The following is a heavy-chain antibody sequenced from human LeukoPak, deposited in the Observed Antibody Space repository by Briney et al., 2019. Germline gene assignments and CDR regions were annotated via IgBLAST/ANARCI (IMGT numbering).Heavy chain of an antibody. V-gene: IGHV1-18*01. CDR3: ARDSFGLGTTRPPQETRFDP. Sequence: ASVKVSCKASGYTFTSYGISWVRQAPGQGLEWMGWIRAYNGNTNYAQKLQGRVTMTTDTSTSTAYMELRSLRSDDTAVYYCARDSFGLGTTRPPQETRFDPWGQGTLVTVSS. D-gene: IGHD3/OR15-3a*01. J-gene: IGHJ5*02. CDR1: GYTFTSYG. CDR2: IRAYNGNT.